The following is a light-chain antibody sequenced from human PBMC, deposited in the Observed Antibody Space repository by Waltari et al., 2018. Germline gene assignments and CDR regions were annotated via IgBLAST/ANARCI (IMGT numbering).Light chain of an antibody. CDR3: QQYNNWPSPYS. J-gene: IGKJ2*03. CDR1: QSVSRN. CDR2: GAS. Sequence: EIVMTQSPATLSVSPGERATLSCSASQSVSRNLAWYQQKRGQPPRLLIFGASTRATDIPARFSGSGSGTEFTLTISSLQSEDFAIYYCQQYNNWPSPYSFGQGTKLEI. V-gene: IGKV3-15*01.